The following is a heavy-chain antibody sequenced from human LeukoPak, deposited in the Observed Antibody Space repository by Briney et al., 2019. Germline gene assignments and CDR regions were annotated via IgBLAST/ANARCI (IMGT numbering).Heavy chain of an antibody. V-gene: IGHV1-18*01. D-gene: IGHD5-12*01. Sequence: ASVKVSCKASGYTFRSYGISWVRQAPGQWLEWMGWISAYNGNTNYAQKLQGRVTMTTDTSTSTAYMDLRSLRSDDTAVYYCARTGYSGYVLDYWGQGTLVTVSS. CDR2: ISAYNGNT. J-gene: IGHJ4*02. CDR3: ARTGYSGYVLDY. CDR1: GYTFRSYG.